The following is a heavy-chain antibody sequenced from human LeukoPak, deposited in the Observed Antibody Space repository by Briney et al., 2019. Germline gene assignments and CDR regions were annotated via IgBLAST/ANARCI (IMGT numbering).Heavy chain of an antibody. CDR3: ARRKEVQTTFDY. Sequence: PGGSLRLSCVASGFVFSNYWMGWVRQAPGKGLEWVANIKEDGGETYYVDSVKGRFTISRDNAKNSLDLQMNSLRDEDTAVYYCARRKEVQTTFDYWGQGTLGTVSS. V-gene: IGHV3-7*01. J-gene: IGHJ4*02. CDR1: GFVFSNYW. CDR2: IKEDGGET. D-gene: IGHD4/OR15-4a*01.